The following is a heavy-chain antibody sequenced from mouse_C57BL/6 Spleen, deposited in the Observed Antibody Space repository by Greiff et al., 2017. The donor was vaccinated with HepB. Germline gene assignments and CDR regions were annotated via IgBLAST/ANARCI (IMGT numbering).Heavy chain of an antibody. Sequence: VQLKQSGPGLVKPSQSLSLTCSVTGYSITSGYYWNWIRQFPGNKLEWMGYISYDGSNNYNPSLKNRISITRDTSKNQFFLKLNSVTTEDTATYYCARESVYGKGWYFDVWGTGTTVTVSS. V-gene: IGHV3-6*01. J-gene: IGHJ1*03. CDR3: ARESVYGKGWYFDV. CDR1: GYSITSGYY. D-gene: IGHD2-10*02. CDR2: ISYDGSN.